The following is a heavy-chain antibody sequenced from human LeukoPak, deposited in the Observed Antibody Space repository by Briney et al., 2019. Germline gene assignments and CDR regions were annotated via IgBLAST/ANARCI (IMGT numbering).Heavy chain of an antibody. Sequence: GASVKVSCKASGYTFTGYYMHWVRQAPGQGLEWMGWINPNSGGTNYAQKFQGRVTMTRDTSISTAYMELSRLRSDDTAVYYCARDRGYCSSTSCYDWFDPWGQGTLVTVSS. CDR1: GYTFTGYY. D-gene: IGHD2-2*01. CDR3: ARDRGYCSSTSCYDWFDP. CDR2: INPNSGGT. J-gene: IGHJ5*02. V-gene: IGHV1-2*02.